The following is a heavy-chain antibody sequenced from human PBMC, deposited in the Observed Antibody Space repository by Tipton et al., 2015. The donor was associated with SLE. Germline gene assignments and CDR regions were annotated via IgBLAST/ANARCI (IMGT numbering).Heavy chain of an antibody. J-gene: IGHJ4*02. V-gene: IGHV4-31*02. Sequence: LSCTVSGGSISSGGYYWSWIRQHPGKGLEWIGYIYYSGSTYYNPSLKSRVTISVDTSKNQFSLKLSSVTAADTAVYYCARELPGIAAAGGYYFDYWGQGTLVTVSS. CDR3: ARELPGIAAAGGYYFDY. D-gene: IGHD6-13*01. CDR1: GGSISSGGYY. CDR2: IYYSGST.